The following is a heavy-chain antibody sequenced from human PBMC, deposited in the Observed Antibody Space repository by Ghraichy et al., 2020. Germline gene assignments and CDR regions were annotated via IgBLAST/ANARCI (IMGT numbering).Heavy chain of an antibody. CDR1: GYSFTSYW. J-gene: IGHJ4*02. D-gene: IGHD6-13*01. V-gene: IGHV5-51*01. CDR2: IYPGDSDT. Sequence: GESLNITCKGSGYSFTSYWIGWVRQMPGKGLEWMGIIYPGDSDTRYSPSFQGQVTISADKSISTAYLQWSSLKASDTAMYYCGVVYSSSWHEPYYFDYWGQGTLVTVSS. CDR3: GVVYSSSWHEPYYFDY.